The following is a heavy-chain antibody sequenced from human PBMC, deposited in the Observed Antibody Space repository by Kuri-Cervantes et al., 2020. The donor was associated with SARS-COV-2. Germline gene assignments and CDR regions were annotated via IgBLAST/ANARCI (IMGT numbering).Heavy chain of an antibody. CDR1: GFTLSSYA. CDR3: ARGEGSRWSY. V-gene: IGHV3-30*04. CDR2: ISYDGSNK. Sequence: GGSLRLSCAASGFTLSSYAMHWVRQAPGKGLEWVAVISYDGSNKYYADSVQGRFTISRDNSKNTLYLQMNSLRAEDTAVYYCARGEGSRWSYWGQGTLVTVSS. D-gene: IGHD6-13*01. J-gene: IGHJ4*02.